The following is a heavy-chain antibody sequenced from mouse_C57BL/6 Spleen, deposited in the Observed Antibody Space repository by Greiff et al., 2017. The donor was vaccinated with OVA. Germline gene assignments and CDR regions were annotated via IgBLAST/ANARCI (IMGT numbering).Heavy chain of an antibody. D-gene: IGHD1-1*01. J-gene: IGHJ1*03. CDR2: IYPSDSET. CDR3: ARGGITTVVNWYFDV. CDR1: GYTFTSYW. Sequence: VQLQQSGAELVRPGSSVKLSCKASGYTFTSYWMDWVKQRPGQGLEWIGNIYPSDSETHYNQKFKDKATLTVDKSSSTAYMQLSSLTSEDSAVYYCARGGITTVVNWYFDVWGTGTTVTVSS. V-gene: IGHV1-61*01.